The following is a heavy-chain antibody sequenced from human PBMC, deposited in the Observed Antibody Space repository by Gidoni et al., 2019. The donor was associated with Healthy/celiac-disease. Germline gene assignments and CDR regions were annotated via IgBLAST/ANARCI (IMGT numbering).Heavy chain of an antibody. CDR3: AKALYYYGSGSYYTIDY. D-gene: IGHD3-10*01. CDR1: GFTFSSYA. V-gene: IGHV3-23*01. J-gene: IGHJ4*02. Sequence: EVQLLESGGGLVQPGGSLRLSCAASGFTFSSYAMSWVRQAPGKGLEWVSAISGSGGSTYYADSVKGRFTISRDNSKNTLYLQMNSLRAEDTAVYYCAKALYYYGSGSYYTIDYWGQGTLVTVSS. CDR2: ISGSGGST.